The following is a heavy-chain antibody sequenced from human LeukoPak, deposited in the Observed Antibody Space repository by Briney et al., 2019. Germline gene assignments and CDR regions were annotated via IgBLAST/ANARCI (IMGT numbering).Heavy chain of an antibody. CDR3: ARIGLGSSEDY. V-gene: IGHV4-4*07. Sequence: SETLSLTCTVSGGSISSYYWSWVRQPAGKGLEWIGRIHTSGSTNYNPSLKSRVTISVDTSNNQFSLRLNSVTAADTAVYYCARIGLGSSEDYWGQGTLVTVSS. J-gene: IGHJ4*02. CDR2: IHTSGST. D-gene: IGHD2-2*01. CDR1: GGSISSYY.